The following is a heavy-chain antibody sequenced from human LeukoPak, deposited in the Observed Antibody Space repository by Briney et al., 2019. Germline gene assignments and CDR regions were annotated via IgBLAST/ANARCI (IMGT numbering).Heavy chain of an antibody. J-gene: IGHJ4*02. D-gene: IGHD7-27*01. CDR3: ARLLGWGSWAWYFDY. CDR1: GGSISSYY. CDR2: IYYSGST. V-gene: IGHV4-59*08. Sequence: PSETLSLTCTVSGGSISSYYWSWIRQPPGKGLEWIGYIYYSGSTNYNPSLKSRVTISVDTSKNQFSLKLSSVTAADTAVYYCARLLGWGSWAWYFDYWGQGTLVTVSS.